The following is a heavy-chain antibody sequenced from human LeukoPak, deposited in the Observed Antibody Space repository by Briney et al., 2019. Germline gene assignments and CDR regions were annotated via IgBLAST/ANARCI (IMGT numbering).Heavy chain of an antibody. CDR3: VRRGDASSGWGDHDY. J-gene: IGHJ4*02. V-gene: IGHV3-7*03. CDR2: INPDGSGT. CDR1: GFTFSAYW. Sequence: GGSLRLSCAASGFTFSAYWMSWVRQGPGKGLDWVASINPDGSGTRYVDSVRGRFTISRDNSKNILHLQMNSLTGEDTALYYCVRRGDASSGWGDHDYWGQGALVTVSS. D-gene: IGHD6-19*01.